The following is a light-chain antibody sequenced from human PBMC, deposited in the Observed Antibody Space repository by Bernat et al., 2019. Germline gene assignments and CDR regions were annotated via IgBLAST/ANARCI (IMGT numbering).Light chain of an antibody. CDR1: RNIDSNY. CDR3: QQYGSSSWT. V-gene: IGKV3-20*01. J-gene: IGKJ1*01. Sequence: IVLTQSPGTLSLSPGERATLSCRASRNIDSNYLAWYQQKPGQATRLLIFGASSRATGIPDRFSGSGSGTDFTLTISRLEPVDFAVYFCQQYGSSSWTFGQGTKVEIK. CDR2: GAS.